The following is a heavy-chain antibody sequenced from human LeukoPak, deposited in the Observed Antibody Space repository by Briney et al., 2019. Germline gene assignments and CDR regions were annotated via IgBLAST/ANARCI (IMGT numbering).Heavy chain of an antibody. V-gene: IGHV3-33*01. CDR3: ASTRGIAPTGPFDY. D-gene: IGHD6-13*01. J-gene: IGHJ4*02. CDR2: IWYDGTNT. CDR1: GFTFSSYG. Sequence: QPGRSLRLSCAAPGFTFSSYGMHWVRQAPGKGLEWVAVIWYDGTNTYYADSVKGRFTISRDNSKNTLYLQMNSLRAEDTAVYYCASTRGIAPTGPFDYWGQGTLVTVSS.